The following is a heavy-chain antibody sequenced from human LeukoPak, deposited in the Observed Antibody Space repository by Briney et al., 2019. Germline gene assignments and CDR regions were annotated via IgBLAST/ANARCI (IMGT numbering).Heavy chain of an antibody. CDR1: GDSISSYN. J-gene: IGHJ4*02. CDR2: IYYSGST. CDR3: ATYYYDSSGMRAY. D-gene: IGHD3-22*01. Sequence: SETLSLTRTVSGDSISSYNWSCIWHTPRKRLERIGHIYYSGSTNYNPSLKSRVTISVDTSKYQFSLKLSSVTAADRAVYYCATYYYDSSGMRAYWGQGTLVTVSS. V-gene: IGHV4-59*01.